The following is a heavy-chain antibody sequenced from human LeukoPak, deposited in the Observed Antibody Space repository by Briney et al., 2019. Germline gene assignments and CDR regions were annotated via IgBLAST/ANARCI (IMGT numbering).Heavy chain of an antibody. CDR1: GGSISSGGYY. CDR3: WSYEYRMARPH. V-gene: IGHV4-31*03. Sequence: SQTLSLTCTVSGGSISSGGYYWSWIRQHPGKGLEWIGYIYYSGSTYYNPSLKSRVTISVDTSKNQFSLKLSSVTAADTAVNYWWSYEYRMARPHWGQGTLVSVSS. CDR2: IYYSGST. J-gene: IGHJ4*02. D-gene: IGHD3-10*01.